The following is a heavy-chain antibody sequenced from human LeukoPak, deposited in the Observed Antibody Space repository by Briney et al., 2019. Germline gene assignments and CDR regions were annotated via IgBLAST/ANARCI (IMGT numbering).Heavy chain of an antibody. CDR3: ARGSPSSGYYVPLWFDP. V-gene: IGHV4-4*07. J-gene: IGHJ5*02. CDR1: GGSISSYY. CDR2: IYTSGST. Sequence: SETLSLTCTVSGGSISSYYWSWIRQPAGKGLEWIGRIYTSGSTNYNPSLKSRVTMSVDTSKNQFSLKLSSVTAADTAVYYCARGSPSSGYYVPLWFDPWGQGTLATVSS. D-gene: IGHD3-22*01.